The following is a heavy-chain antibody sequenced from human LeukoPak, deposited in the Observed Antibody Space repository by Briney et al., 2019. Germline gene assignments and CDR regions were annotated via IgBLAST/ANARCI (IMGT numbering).Heavy chain of an antibody. Sequence: PGGSLRLSCAASGFTFSNAWMSWVRQVPGKGLEWVSYIGRGGTDLYYADSVKGRFTVSRDNAKNSLFLQMNSLRAEDTAVYYCARGTYYFDSWGQGTLVTVSS. CDR1: GFTFSNAW. CDR2: IGRGGTDL. J-gene: IGHJ4*02. D-gene: IGHD1-7*01. CDR3: ARGTYYFDS. V-gene: IGHV3-11*04.